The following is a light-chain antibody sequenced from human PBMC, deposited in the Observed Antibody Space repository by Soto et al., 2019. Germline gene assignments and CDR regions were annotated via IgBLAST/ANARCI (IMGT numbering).Light chain of an antibody. V-gene: IGKV1-5*01. Sequence: DIQMTQSPSTLSASVGDSVTITCRASQSISSWVAWYQQKPGKAPKLLIYYASSLESGVPSRFSGSGSGTEFTLTMSSLQPDDFATYYCQQYNSYSPLTFGQGTKVEI. CDR1: QSISSW. CDR3: QQYNSYSPLT. J-gene: IGKJ1*01. CDR2: YAS.